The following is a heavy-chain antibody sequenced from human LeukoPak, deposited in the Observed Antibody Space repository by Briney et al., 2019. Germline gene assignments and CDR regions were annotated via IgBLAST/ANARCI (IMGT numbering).Heavy chain of an antibody. CDR3: ARSTVHAFDI. Sequence: PGESLRLSCAASGFTFSSYAMHWVRQAPGKGLEWVAVISYDGSNKYYADSVKGRFTISRDNSKNTLYLQMNSLRAEDTAVYYCARSTVHAFDIWGQGTMVTVSS. D-gene: IGHD2-2*01. J-gene: IGHJ3*02. CDR1: GFTFSSYA. CDR2: ISYDGSNK. V-gene: IGHV3-30*04.